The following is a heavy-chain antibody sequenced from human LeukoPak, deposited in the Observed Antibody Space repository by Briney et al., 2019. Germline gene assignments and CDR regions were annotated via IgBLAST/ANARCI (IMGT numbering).Heavy chain of an antibody. CDR1: GGSISSYY. Sequence: SETLSLTCTVSGGSISSYYWSWLRQPPGKGLEWIGYIYYSGSTNYNPSLKSRVTISVDTSKNQFSLKLSSVTAADTAVYYCARQRRGDSGSYYFDYWGQGTLVTVSS. J-gene: IGHJ4*02. D-gene: IGHD1-26*01. CDR3: ARQRRGDSGSYYFDY. V-gene: IGHV4-59*08. CDR2: IYYSGST.